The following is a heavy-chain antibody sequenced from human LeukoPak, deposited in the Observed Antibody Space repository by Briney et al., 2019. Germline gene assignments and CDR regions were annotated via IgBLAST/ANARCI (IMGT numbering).Heavy chain of an antibody. CDR3: ARITITLVRGSLSYYGMDV. CDR2: IIPILGIA. J-gene: IGHJ6*02. D-gene: IGHD3-10*01. Sequence: SVKVSCKASGGTFSSYAISWVRQAPGQGLEWMGRIIPILGIANYAQKFQGRVTITADKSTSTAYMELSSLRSEDTAVYYCARITITLVRGSLSYYGMDVWGQGTTVTVSS. CDR1: GGTFSSYA. V-gene: IGHV1-69*04.